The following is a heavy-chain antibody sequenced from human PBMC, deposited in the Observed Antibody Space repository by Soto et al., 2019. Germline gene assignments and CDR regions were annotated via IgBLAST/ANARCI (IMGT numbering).Heavy chain of an antibody. J-gene: IGHJ4*02. D-gene: IGHD3-16*01. CDR3: ARDFDDYIWGSYRPSSH. CDR1: GYTFTSYG. Sequence: ASVKVSCKASGYTFTSYGISWVRQAPGQGLEWMGWISAYNGNTNYAQKLQGRVTMTTDTSTSTAYMELRSLRSDDTAVYYCARDFDDYIWGSYRPSSHWVQGTLVTVSS. V-gene: IGHV1-18*01. CDR2: ISAYNGNT.